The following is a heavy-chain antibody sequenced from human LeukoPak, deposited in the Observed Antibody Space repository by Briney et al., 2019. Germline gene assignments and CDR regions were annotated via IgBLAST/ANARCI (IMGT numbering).Heavy chain of an antibody. CDR1: GFTFSSYG. CDR2: IRYDGSNK. J-gene: IGHJ4*02. V-gene: IGHV3-30*02. Sequence: PGGSLRLSCAASGFTFSSYGMHWVGQAPGKGLEWVAFIRYDGSNKYYADSVKGRFTISRDNSKNTLYLQMNSLRAEDTAVYYCAKQQSWDHYSGHDLDYWGQGTLVTVSS. D-gene: IGHD5-12*01. CDR3: AKQQSWDHYSGHDLDY.